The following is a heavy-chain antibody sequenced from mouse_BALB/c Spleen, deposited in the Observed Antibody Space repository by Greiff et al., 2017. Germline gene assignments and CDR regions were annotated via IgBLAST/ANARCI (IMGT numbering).Heavy chain of an antibody. CDR3: AKNDRYDDGGAMDY. J-gene: IGHJ4*01. CDR2: IWRGGST. D-gene: IGHD2-14*01. V-gene: IGHV2-5-1*01. CDR1: GFSLTSYG. Sequence: VHLVESGPSLVQPSQSLSITCTVSGFSLTSYGVHWVRQSPGKGLEWLGVIWRGGSTDYNAAFMSRLSITKDNSKSQVFFKMNSLQADDTAIYYCAKNDRYDDGGAMDYWGQGTSVTVSS.